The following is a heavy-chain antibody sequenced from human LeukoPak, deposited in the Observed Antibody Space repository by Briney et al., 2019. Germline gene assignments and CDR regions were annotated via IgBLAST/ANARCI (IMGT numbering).Heavy chain of an antibody. V-gene: IGHV4-34*01. Sequence: SETLSLTCAVYGRSFIDFSWKWFRQPPGKGLEWIGEIDQSGATKYNLFPMRQVTISVDKSQDQLSLRLSSVTAADTAVYYCGIFYAGSMDWGRGTLVTVSS. CDR1: GRSFIDFS. D-gene: IGHD2/OR15-2a*01. J-gene: IGHJ4*02. CDR3: GIFYAGSMD. CDR2: IDQSGAT.